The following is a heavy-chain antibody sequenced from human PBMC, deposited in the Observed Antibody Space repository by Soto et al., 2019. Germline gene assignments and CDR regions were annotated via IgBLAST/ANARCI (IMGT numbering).Heavy chain of an antibody. CDR2: IYPGDSDT. CDR1: GYSFTSYW. D-gene: IGHD3-3*01. V-gene: IGHV5-51*01. CDR3: ARLTYYDFWSGYWSYFDY. J-gene: IGHJ4*02. Sequence: GESLKISCKGSGYSFTSYWIDWVRQMPGKGLEWMGIIYPGDSDTRYSPSFQGQVTISADKSISTAYLQWSSLKASDTAMYYCARLTYYDFWSGYWSYFDYWGQGTLVTVSS.